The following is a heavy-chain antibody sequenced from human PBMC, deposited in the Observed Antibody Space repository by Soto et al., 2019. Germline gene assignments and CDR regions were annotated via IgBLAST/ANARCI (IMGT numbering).Heavy chain of an antibody. CDR1: GFSFSSYS. D-gene: IGHD2-15*01. V-gene: IGHV3-21*01. Sequence: EVQLVESGGGLVKPGGSLRLSCAASGFSFSSYSMNWCGQAPGKGLEWFASISSSASQINYADSVKGRFTIFRDNAKKSLYLQMNSLRAEDTAVYYCARGYTGYCSGGTGSWFDPWGQGTLVTVSS. CDR3: ARGYTGYCSGGTGSWFDP. CDR2: ISSSASQI. J-gene: IGHJ5*02.